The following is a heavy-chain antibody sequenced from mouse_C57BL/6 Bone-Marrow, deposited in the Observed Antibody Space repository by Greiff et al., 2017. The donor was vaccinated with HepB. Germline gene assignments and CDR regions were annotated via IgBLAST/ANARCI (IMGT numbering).Heavy chain of an antibody. CDR3: ARQDPFYYAMDY. Sequence: EVKLVESGGGLVQPGGSRKLSCAASGFSFSSFGIHWVRQAPEKGLEWVAYISSGSSAIYYADTVKGRFTVSRDNPRNTLFLQMTRLRSEDTATYYCARQDPFYYAMDYWGQGTSVTVSS. CDR1: GFSFSSFG. CDR2: ISSGSSAI. J-gene: IGHJ4*01. V-gene: IGHV5-17*02.